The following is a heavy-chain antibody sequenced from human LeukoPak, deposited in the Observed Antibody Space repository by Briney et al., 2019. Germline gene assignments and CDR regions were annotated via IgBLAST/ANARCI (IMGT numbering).Heavy chain of an antibody. D-gene: IGHD4-17*01. CDR2: ISGSGGST. CDR3: ARSYGDFSNWFDP. Sequence: GGSLRLSCAASGFTFSGYAMSWVRQAPGKGLEWVSAISGSGGSTYYADSVKGRFTISRDNSKNTLYLQMNSLRAEDTAVYYCARSYGDFSNWFDPWGQGTLVTVSS. J-gene: IGHJ5*02. V-gene: IGHV3-23*01. CDR1: GFTFSGYA.